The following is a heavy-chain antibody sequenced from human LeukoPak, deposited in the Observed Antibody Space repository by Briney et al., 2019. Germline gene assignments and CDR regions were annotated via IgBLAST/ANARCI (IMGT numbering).Heavy chain of an antibody. J-gene: IGHJ3*02. CDR3: AREVAGIDAFDI. CDR1: GGSFSGYY. V-gene: IGHV4-34*01. D-gene: IGHD2-15*01. CDR2: INHSGST. Sequence: SETLSLTCAVYGGSFSGYYWSWIRQPPGKGLEWIGEINHSGSTNYNPSLKSRVTISVDTSKNQFSLKLSSVTAADTAVYYCAREVAGIDAFDIWGQGTMVTVSS.